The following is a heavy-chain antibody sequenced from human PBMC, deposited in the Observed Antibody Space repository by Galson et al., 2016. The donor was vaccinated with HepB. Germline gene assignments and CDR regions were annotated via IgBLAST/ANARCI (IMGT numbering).Heavy chain of an antibody. CDR1: GFALSNYW. V-gene: IGHV3-7*01. J-gene: IGHJ4*02. D-gene: IGHD3-16*01. CDR2: IRQDGGET. CDR3: AREARGFPYRFDF. Sequence: SLRLSCAASGFALSNYWMSWVRQAPGKGLEWVANIRQDGGETYYVDSVKGRFSISRDNAKNSLYLQMDSLGVEDTAVYYCAREARGFPYRFDFWGQGTLVTVSS.